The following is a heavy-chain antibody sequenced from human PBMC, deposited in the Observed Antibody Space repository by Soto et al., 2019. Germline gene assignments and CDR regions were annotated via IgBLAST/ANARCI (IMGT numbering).Heavy chain of an antibody. CDR2: IPDSGSA. J-gene: IGHJ5*02. D-gene: IGHD1-1*01. CDR1: GGSLSTYY. V-gene: IGHV4-4*08. CDR3: ARDSRERGTWFEDWFDP. Sequence: VQLQESGPGLVKPSETLSLTCTVSGGSLSTYYWSWIRQPPGKGLEWIGHIPDSGSANYNPSLRGRLTISVATSKNQFSLGLSSVTAADTAVYYCARDSRERGTWFEDWFDPWGHGTLVIVSS.